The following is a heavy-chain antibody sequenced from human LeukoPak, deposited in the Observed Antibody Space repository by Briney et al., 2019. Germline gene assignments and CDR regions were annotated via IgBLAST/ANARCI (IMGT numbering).Heavy chain of an antibody. Sequence: SGGSLRLSCAASGFTFSSYSMNWVRQAPGKGLEWVSSISSSSSYIYYADSVKGRFTISRDNAKNSLYLQMNSLKAEDTAVYYCAKDEGWLLAPAPFGYWGQGTLVTVSS. J-gene: IGHJ4*02. CDR1: GFTFSSYS. D-gene: IGHD2-15*01. V-gene: IGHV3-21*01. CDR2: ISSSSSYI. CDR3: AKDEGWLLAPAPFGY.